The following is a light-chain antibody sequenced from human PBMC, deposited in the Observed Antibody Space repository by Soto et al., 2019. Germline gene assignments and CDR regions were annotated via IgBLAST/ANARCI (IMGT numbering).Light chain of an antibody. CDR1: QSVSSN. V-gene: IGKV3-15*01. CDR3: QQYNNWPLWT. Sequence: EIVMTQSPATLSVSPGERATLSCRASQSVSSNLAWYQQKPGQAPRLLIYGASTRATGIPARFSGSGSGTEFTLTISSLQSEDFAVCYCQQYNNWPLWTFGQGTKVDI. J-gene: IGKJ1*01. CDR2: GAS.